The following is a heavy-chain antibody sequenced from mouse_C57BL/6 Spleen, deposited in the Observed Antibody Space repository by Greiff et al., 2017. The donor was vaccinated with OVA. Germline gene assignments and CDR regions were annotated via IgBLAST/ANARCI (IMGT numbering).Heavy chain of an antibody. D-gene: IGHD2-5*01. CDR2: IDPSDSYT. CDR3: ARVAYYSNYLYFDY. CDR1: GYTFTSYW. V-gene: IGHV1-69*01. J-gene: IGHJ2*01. Sequence: QVQLQQPGAELVMPGASVKLSFKASGYTFTSYWMHWVKQRPGQGLEWIGEIDPSDSYTNYNQKFKGKSTLTVDKSSSTAYMQLSSLTSEDSAVYYCARVAYYSNYLYFDYWGQGTTLTVSS.